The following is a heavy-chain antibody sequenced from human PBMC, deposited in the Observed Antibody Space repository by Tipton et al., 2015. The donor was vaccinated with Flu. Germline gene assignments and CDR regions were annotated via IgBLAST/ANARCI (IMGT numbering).Heavy chain of an antibody. CDR3: ARGRGYCSTTTCLLPFDF. Sequence: LSLTCAVSGFTVTSNYMAWVRQAPGRGLEWVSVIYSGGTTFYADSVKGRFTISRDNSKNTLYLQMNSLRVEDTAVYYCARGRGYCSTTTCLLPFDFWGQGMLFTVSS. CDR2: IYSGGTT. J-gene: IGHJ4*02. D-gene: IGHD2-2*01. V-gene: IGHV3-53*01. CDR1: GFTVTSNY.